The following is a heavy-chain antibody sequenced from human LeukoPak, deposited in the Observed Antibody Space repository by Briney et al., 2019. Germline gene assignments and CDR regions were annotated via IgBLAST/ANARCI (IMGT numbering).Heavy chain of an antibody. D-gene: IGHD3-10*01. V-gene: IGHV4-61*02. J-gene: IGHJ5*02. CDR3: ARGSGLPRSAKRGKNGNWFDP. CDR1: GNSISSGDNY. Sequence: PSETLSLTCTVSGNSISSGDNYWSWIRQPAGKGLEWIGRIYTSGSTNYNPSLKSRVTISVDTSKNQFSLKLSSVTAADTAVYYCARGSGLPRSAKRGKNGNWFDPWGQGTLVTVSS. CDR2: IYTSGST.